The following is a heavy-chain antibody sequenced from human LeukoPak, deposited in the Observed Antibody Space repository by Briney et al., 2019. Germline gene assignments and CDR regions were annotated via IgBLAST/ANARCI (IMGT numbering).Heavy chain of an antibody. J-gene: IGHJ4*02. V-gene: IGHV3-20*04. D-gene: IGHD3-22*01. CDR2: INWNGGST. CDR3: ARAKYYYDSSGYCD. Sequence: GGSLRLSCAASGFTFDDYGMSWVRQAPGKGLECVSGINWNGGSTGYADSVKGRFTISRDNAKNSLYLQMNSLRAEDTALYYCARAKYYYDSSGYCDWGQGTLVTVSS. CDR1: GFTFDDYG.